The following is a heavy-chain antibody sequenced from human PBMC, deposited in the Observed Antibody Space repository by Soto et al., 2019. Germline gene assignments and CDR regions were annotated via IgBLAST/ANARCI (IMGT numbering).Heavy chain of an antibody. V-gene: IGHV4-34*01. J-gene: IGHJ4*02. CDR3: ARGWCSSTSCYTPYYFDY. CDR2: INHSGST. Sequence: SETLSLTCAVYGGSFSGYYWSWIRQPPGKGLEWIGEINHSGSTNYNPSLKSRVTISVDTSKNQFSLKLSSVTAADTAVYYCARGWCSSTSCYTPYYFDYWGQGTLVTV. D-gene: IGHD2-2*02. CDR1: GGSFSGYY.